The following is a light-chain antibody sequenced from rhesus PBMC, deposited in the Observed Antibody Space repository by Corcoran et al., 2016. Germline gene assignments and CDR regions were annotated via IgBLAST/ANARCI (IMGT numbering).Light chain of an antibody. CDR3: LQSSNWLFP. Sequence: EIVMTQSPATLALSPGERATLSCRASQSVSSYLAWYQQKPGQAPRLLIYGACSRATGIPDRFSVSGSGTEFTLTISSLEPEDVGVYFCLQSSNWLFPFGPGTKLDIK. CDR2: GAC. J-gene: IGKJ3*01. CDR1: QSVSSY. V-gene: IGKV3-24*04.